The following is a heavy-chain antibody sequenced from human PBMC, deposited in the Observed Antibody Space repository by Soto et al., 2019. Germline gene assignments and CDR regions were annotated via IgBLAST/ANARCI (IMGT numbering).Heavy chain of an antibody. D-gene: IGHD3-10*01. CDR3: AXXXTSRYYRSALDY. J-gene: IGHJ4*02. V-gene: IGHV1-58*01. CDR2: IVVGSGNT. CDR1: GFTFTSSA. Sequence: VKVSCKASGFTFTSSAVQWVRQARGQRLERIGWIVVGSGNTNYAQKFQERVTITRDMYTSTAYMELRSLRSEDTAVYYCAXXXTSRYYRSALDYWXQGTLVTVSS.